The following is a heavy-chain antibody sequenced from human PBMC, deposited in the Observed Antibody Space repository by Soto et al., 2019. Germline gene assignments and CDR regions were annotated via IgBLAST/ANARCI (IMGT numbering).Heavy chain of an antibody. V-gene: IGHV4-34*01. D-gene: IGHD5-18*01. J-gene: IGHJ4*02. CDR2: INHSGST. Sequence: QVQLQQWGAGLLKPSETLSLTCAVYGGSFSGYYWSWIRQPPGKGLEWIGEINHSGSTNYNPSLKSRVTISVDTSKNQFSLKLSSVTAADTAVYYCARGEYNYGSDWGQGTLVTVSS. CDR1: GGSFSGYY. CDR3: ARGEYNYGSD.